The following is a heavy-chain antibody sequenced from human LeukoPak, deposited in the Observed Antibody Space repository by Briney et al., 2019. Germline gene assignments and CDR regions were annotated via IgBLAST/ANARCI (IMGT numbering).Heavy chain of an antibody. V-gene: IGHV1-46*01. CDR1: GYTFTSYY. CDR3: ARDSPFVRPGVVPGY. D-gene: IGHD3-3*01. CDR2: INPSGGST. J-gene: IGHJ4*02. Sequence: GASVKVSCKASGYTFTSYYMHWVRQAPGQGLEWMGIINPSGGSTSYAQKFQGRVTMTRDTSTSTVYMELSSLRSEDTAVYYCARDSPFVRPGVVPGYWGQGTLVTVSS.